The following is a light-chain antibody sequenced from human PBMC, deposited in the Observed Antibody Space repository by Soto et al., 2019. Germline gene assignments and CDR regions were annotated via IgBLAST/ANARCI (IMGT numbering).Light chain of an antibody. CDR1: QRISRRN. Sequence: EIVLTQSPGTLSLSPRERATLSCRASQRISRRNLAWYQQKPGQAPRLLIYGTSSSATGIPDRFSGSGSVTDFTLTINRLEPEDFAVYYCQQYSDLPYTFGQGTKLEVK. CDR3: QQYSDLPYT. J-gene: IGKJ2*01. CDR2: GTS. V-gene: IGKV3-20*01.